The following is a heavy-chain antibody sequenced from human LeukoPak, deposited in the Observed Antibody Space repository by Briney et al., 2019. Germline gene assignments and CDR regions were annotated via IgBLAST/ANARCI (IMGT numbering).Heavy chain of an antibody. D-gene: IGHD1-1*01. CDR1: GFSLGSHA. Sequence: GGSLRLSCAVSGFSLGSHAMSWVRQAPGKGLEWVSASSSSDPGTYYADSVRGRFTISRDNSRNTLYLQMNSLRAEDTALYFCARDATTEIGTVYMDVWGKGTTVTISS. J-gene: IGHJ6*03. CDR3: ARDATTEIGTVYMDV. V-gene: IGHV3-23*01. CDR2: SSSSDPGT.